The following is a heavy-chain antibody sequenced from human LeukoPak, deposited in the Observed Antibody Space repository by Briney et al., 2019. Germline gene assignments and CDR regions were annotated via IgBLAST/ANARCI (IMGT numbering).Heavy chain of an antibody. V-gene: IGHV3-21*01. J-gene: IGHJ5*02. CDR2: ISSSSSYI. D-gene: IGHD6-6*01. CDR1: GGSFSGYY. CDR3: ARGSSNIAARNNWFDP. Sequence: ETLSLTCAVYGGSFSGYYWTWVRQAPGKGLEWVSCISSSSSYIYYADSVKGRFTISRDNAKKSLYLQMNSLRVEDTAVYYCARGSSNIAARNNWFDPWGQGTLVTVSS.